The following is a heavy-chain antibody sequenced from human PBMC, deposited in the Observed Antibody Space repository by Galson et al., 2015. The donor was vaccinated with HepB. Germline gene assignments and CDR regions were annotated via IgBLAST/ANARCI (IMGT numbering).Heavy chain of an antibody. Sequence: SLRLSCAASGFTFSSYGMHWVRQAPGKGLEWVAVIWYDGSNKYYADSVKGRFTISRDNSKNTLYLQMNSPRAEDTAVYYCARESLRRLGELSSHHFDYWGQGTLVTVSS. J-gene: IGHJ4*02. CDR1: GFTFSSYG. D-gene: IGHD3-16*02. V-gene: IGHV3-33*08. CDR2: IWYDGSNK. CDR3: ARESLRRLGELSSHHFDY.